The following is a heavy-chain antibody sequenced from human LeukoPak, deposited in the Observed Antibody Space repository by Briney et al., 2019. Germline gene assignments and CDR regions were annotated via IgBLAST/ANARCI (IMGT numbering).Heavy chain of an antibody. CDR1: GFTFSSYG. CDR3: AKSGVLQGYYYYYMDV. CDR2: ISGSGGST. D-gene: IGHD4/OR15-4a*01. Sequence: PGGSLRLSCAASGFTFSSYGMSWVRQAPGKGLEWVSAISGSGGSTYYADSVKGRFTISRDNAKNSLYLQMNSLRAEDTALYYCAKSGVLQGYYYYYMDVWGKGTTVTISS. J-gene: IGHJ6*03. V-gene: IGHV3-23*01.